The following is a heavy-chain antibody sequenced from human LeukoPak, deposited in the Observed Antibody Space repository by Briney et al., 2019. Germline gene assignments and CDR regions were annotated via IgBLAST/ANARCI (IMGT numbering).Heavy chain of an antibody. V-gene: IGHV4-30-2*01. CDR2: IFHSGSS. Sequence: SETLSLTCAVSGDSISSGDYSWSWIRQPSGKGLEWIGYIFHSGSSYYNPSLKSRVTISVDTSKNQFSLKLSSVTAADTAVYYCARETTVVTPGRSDVFDIWGQGTMVTVSS. CDR3: ARETTVVTPGRSDVFDI. CDR1: GDSISSGDYS. D-gene: IGHD4-23*01. J-gene: IGHJ3*02.